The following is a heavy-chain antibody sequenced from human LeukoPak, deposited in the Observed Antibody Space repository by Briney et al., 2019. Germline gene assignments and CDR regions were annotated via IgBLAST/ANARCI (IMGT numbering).Heavy chain of an antibody. D-gene: IGHD6-19*01. Sequence: SETLSLTCTVSGGXITTYYWSWVRQPPGKGLEWIGYIHFSGSTNYNPSLKSRVTISVDTSKNQFSPKLSSVTAADTAVYYCARNTDSSAWYYDYWGQGTLVTVSS. CDR3: ARNTDSSAWYYDY. CDR1: GGXITTYY. V-gene: IGHV4-59*01. CDR2: IHFSGST. J-gene: IGHJ4*02.